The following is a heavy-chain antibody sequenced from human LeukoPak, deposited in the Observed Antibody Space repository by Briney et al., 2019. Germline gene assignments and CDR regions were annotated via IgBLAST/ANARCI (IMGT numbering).Heavy chain of an antibody. CDR3: ASPITMIALPDY. V-gene: IGHV3-23*01. CDR2: ISGSGGST. D-gene: IGHD3-22*01. CDR1: GFTFNTYG. Sequence: GGSLRLSCAASGFTFNTYGMSWVRQAPGKGLEWVSAISGSGGSTYYADSVKGRFTISRDNSKNTLYLQMNSLRAEDTAVYYCASPITMIALPDYWGQGTLVTVSS. J-gene: IGHJ4*02.